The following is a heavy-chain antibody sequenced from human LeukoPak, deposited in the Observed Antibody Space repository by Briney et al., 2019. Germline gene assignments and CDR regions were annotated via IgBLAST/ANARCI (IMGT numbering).Heavy chain of an antibody. D-gene: IGHD6-6*01. CDR3: ARSVPQPIAARPSYAFDI. CDR2: IYYSGST. V-gene: IGHV4-31*03. CDR1: GGSISSGGYY. J-gene: IGHJ3*02. Sequence: SETLSLTCTVSGGSISSGGYYWSWLRQHPGKGLEWIGYIYYSGSTYYNPSLKSRVTISVDTSKNQFSLKLSSVTAADTAVYYCARSVPQPIAARPSYAFDIWGQGTMVTVSS.